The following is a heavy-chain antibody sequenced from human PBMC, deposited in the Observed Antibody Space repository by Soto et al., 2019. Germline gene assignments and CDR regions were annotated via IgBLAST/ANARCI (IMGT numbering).Heavy chain of an antibody. Sequence: QVRLVQSGAEVKKPGASVKVSCSASGYTFTSYGISWVRQAPGPALEWMGWISAYNGNTNNAQKLQGRVTMTTDTSTSTAYMELRSMRADDTAVYYWARDGGYDSSGYYYYFDYWGQGTLVTVSS. CDR1: GYTFTSYG. V-gene: IGHV1-18*04. J-gene: IGHJ4*02. CDR2: ISAYNGNT. CDR3: ARDGGYDSSGYYYYFDY. D-gene: IGHD3-22*01.